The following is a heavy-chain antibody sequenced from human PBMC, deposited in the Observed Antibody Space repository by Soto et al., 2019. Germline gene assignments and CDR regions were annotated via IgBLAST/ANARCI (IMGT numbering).Heavy chain of an antibody. J-gene: IGHJ4*02. D-gene: IGHD3-10*01. CDR1: GFTFNNYA. CDR2: IRASGGST. Sequence: EVQLLESGGGLVQPGGSLRLSCVVSGFTFNNYAMNWVRQAPGKGLEWVSGIRASGGSTYYADSVKGRFPISRDSSKHTLYLQMNSLRSDDTAIYYCAIHFYYGSGSYYAVDYWGQGTLVTVSS. CDR3: AIHFYYGSGSYYAVDY. V-gene: IGHV3-23*01.